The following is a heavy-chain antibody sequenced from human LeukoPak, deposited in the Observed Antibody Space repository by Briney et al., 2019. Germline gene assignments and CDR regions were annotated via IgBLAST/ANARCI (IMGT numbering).Heavy chain of an antibody. CDR1: GYSFSIYG. Sequence: ASVKVSCKASGYSFSIYGITWARQPPGQGLEYLGWISASDGTTNYAQKVQDRVTMTTDTSTSTAYLELRSLRSEDTAVYYCARCGAAVTTHFSHWGQGTLVTVSS. CDR3: ARCGAAVTTHFSH. CDR2: ISASDGTT. D-gene: IGHD4-17*01. V-gene: IGHV1-18*01. J-gene: IGHJ4*02.